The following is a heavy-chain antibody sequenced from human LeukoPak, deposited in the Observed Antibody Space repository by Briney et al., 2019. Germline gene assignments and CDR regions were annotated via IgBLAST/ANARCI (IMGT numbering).Heavy chain of an antibody. CDR1: GFTFSSYG. CDR3: AKDGWDYDILTGYSSTIDY. J-gene: IGHJ4*02. V-gene: IGHV3-30*02. D-gene: IGHD3-9*01. CDR2: IRYDGSNK. Sequence: QSGGSLRLSCAASGFTFSSYGMHWVRQAPGKGLEWVAFIRYDGSNKYYADSVKGRFTIPRDNSKNTLYLQMNSLRAGDTAVYYCAKDGWDYDILTGYSSTIDYWGQGTLVTVSS.